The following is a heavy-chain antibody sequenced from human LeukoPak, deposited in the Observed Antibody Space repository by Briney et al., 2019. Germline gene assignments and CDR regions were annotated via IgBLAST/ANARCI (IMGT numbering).Heavy chain of an antibody. V-gene: IGHV3-30-3*01. CDR3: AKYAYPYSSGWAEYFQH. D-gene: IGHD6-19*01. CDR1: GFTFSSYA. CDR2: ISYEGSNK. J-gene: IGHJ1*01. Sequence: PGGSLRLSCAASGFTFSSYAMHWVRQAPGKGLEWVAVISYEGSNKYYADSVKGRFTISRDNSKNSLYLQMNSLRTEDTALYFCAKYAYPYSSGWAEYFQHWGQGTLVTVSS.